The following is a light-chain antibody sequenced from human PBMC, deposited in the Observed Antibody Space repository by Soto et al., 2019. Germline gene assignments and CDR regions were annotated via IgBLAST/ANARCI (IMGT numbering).Light chain of an antibody. CDR2: AAS. CDR3: LQDYTYPWT. J-gene: IGKJ1*01. CDR1: QDIGND. V-gene: IGKV1-6*02. Sequence: IQMTQSPSSLSASVRDIVTITFRASQDIGNDLGWYQQKPGKAPNLLIYAASSLRSGVPSRFSGSGSGTHFTLTINSLQAEDSATYFCLQDYTYPWTFGQGTKVDIK.